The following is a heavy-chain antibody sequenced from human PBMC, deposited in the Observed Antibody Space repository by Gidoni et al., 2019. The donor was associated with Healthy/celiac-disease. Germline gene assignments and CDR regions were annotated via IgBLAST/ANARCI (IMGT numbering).Heavy chain of an antibody. CDR2: IKQDGSEK. J-gene: IGHJ6*02. Sequence: EVQLVESGGGLVQPGGSLRLSCAASGFTFSSYWMSWVRQAPGKGLEWVANIKQDGSEKYYVDSVKGRFTISRDNAKNSLYLQMNSLRAEDTAVYYCARGAIVVVPAAMFYYYGMDVWGQGTTVTVSS. CDR3: ARGAIVVVPAAMFYYYGMDV. V-gene: IGHV3-7*01. D-gene: IGHD2-2*01. CDR1: GFTFSSYW.